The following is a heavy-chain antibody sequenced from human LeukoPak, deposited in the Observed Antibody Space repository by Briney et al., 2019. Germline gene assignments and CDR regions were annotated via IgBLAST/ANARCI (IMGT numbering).Heavy chain of an antibody. CDR2: IRYDGNNK. D-gene: IGHD3-22*01. Sequence: PGGSLRLSCAASGFTFSSYGMHWVRQAPGKGLEWVAFIRYDGNNKYYADSVKGRFTIPRDNSKKTLYLQMNSLRPEDTAVYYWGKDFSVYYYDSRVLDYWGQGTLVTVSS. V-gene: IGHV3-30*02. J-gene: IGHJ4*02. CDR1: GFTFSSYG. CDR3: GKDFSVYYYDSRVLDY.